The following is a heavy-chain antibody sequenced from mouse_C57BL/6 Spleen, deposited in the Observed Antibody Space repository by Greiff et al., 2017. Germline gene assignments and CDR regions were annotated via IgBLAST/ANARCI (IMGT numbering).Heavy chain of an antibody. CDR2: IHPNSCST. CDR3: ARPYNWYFDV. CDR1: GYTFTSYW. V-gene: IGHV1-64*01. Sequence: QVQLKESGAELVKPGASVKLSCKASGYTFTSYWMHWVKQRPGQGLEWIGMIHPNSCSTNYNEKFKSKATLTVDKSSSTAYMQLSSLTSEDSAVYYCARPYNWYFDVWGTGTTVTVSS. D-gene: IGHD2-10*01. J-gene: IGHJ1*03.